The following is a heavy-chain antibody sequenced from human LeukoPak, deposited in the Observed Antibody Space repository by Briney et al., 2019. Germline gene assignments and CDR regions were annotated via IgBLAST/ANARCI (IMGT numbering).Heavy chain of an antibody. CDR2: INPNTGGT. CDR3: ARGPRNDP. J-gene: IGHJ5*02. Sequence: ASVKVSCKASEYTFTGYYMHWVRQAPGQGLEWMGCINPNTGGTKYAQKFQGRVTMTRDTSISTAYMELSRLRSDDTAVYFCARGPRNDPWGQGTLVTVSS. D-gene: IGHD1-14*01. V-gene: IGHV1-2*02. CDR1: EYTFTGYY.